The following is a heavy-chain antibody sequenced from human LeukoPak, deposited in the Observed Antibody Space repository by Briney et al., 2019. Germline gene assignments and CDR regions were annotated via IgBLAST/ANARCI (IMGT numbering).Heavy chain of an antibody. V-gene: IGHV6-1*01. CDR2: TYYRSKWEN. CDR1: GDSVSSNSAA. Sequence: SQTLSLTCAISGDSVSSNSAAWNWIRQAPSRGLEWLGRTYYRSKWENDYAVSVKSRISINPDTSKNQFSLQLNSVTTEDTAVYYCANFFFDIWGEGTMVTVSS. J-gene: IGHJ3*02. CDR3: ANFFFDI.